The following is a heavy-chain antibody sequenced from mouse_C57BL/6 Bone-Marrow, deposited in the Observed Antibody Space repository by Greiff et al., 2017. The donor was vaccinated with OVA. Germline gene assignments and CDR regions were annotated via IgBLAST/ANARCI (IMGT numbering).Heavy chain of an antibody. CDR3: SREGQLKDYFDY. CDR1: GYTFTDYY. CDR2: INPNNGGT. V-gene: IGHV1-26*01. Sequence: VQLQQSGPELVKPGASVKISCKASGYTFTDYYMNWVKQSHGKSLEWIGDINPNNGGTSYNQKFKGKATLTVDKSSSTAYMELRSLTSEDSAVYYCSREGQLKDYFDYWGKGTTLTVSS. J-gene: IGHJ2*01. D-gene: IGHD3-2*02.